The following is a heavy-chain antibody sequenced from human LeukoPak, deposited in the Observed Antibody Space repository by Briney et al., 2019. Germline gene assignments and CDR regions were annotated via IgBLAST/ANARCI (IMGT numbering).Heavy chain of an antibody. Sequence: PGGSLRLSCAASGFTFSSYGMHWVRQAPGKGLEWVAFIRYDGSNKYYADSVKGRFTISRDNSKNTLYLQMNSLRAEDTAVYYCAKGRYYDFWSGYSYWGQGTLVTVSS. J-gene: IGHJ4*02. CDR3: AKGRYYDFWSGYSY. CDR2: IRYDGSNK. CDR1: GFTFSSYG. D-gene: IGHD3-3*01. V-gene: IGHV3-30*02.